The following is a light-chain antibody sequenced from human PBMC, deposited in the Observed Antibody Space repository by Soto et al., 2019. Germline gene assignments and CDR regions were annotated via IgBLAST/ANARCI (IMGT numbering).Light chain of an antibody. CDR3: SSYTDSSNYV. CDR1: SSDLAIYNY. J-gene: IGLJ1*01. Sequence: QSVLTQPASVSGSPGQSITISCTGTSSDLAIYNYVSWYQQQPGKAPKLMIYQVTNRPSGVSYRFFGSRSGNSASLAISGLQAEDEAAYYCSSYTDSSNYVFGTGTKVTVL. V-gene: IGLV2-14*01. CDR2: QVT.